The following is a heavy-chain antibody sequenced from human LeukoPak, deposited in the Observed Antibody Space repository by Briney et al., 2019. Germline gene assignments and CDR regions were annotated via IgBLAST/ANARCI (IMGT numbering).Heavy chain of an antibody. V-gene: IGHV4-59*08. CDR1: GGSISSYY. J-gene: IGHJ4*02. CDR3: AGHHPRNTVDF. CDR2: ISDIGST. Sequence: SETLSPTCTVSGGSISSYYWSWIRQPPGKGLGWIAYISDIGSTNYNPSLKSRVTISLDTSKNQFSLKLSSVTAADTAVYYCAGHHPRNTVDFWGQGTLVTVSS. D-gene: IGHD2/OR15-2a*01.